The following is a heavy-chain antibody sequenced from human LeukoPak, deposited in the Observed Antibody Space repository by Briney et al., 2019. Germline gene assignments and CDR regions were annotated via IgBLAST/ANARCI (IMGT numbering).Heavy chain of an antibody. CDR2: ISNDGTNE. CDR3: AVDYGDYIDAFDI. CDR1: GFTFSSYA. V-gene: IGHV3-30*04. D-gene: IGHD4-17*01. J-gene: IGHJ3*02. Sequence: PGGSLRLSCAASGFTFSSYAMHWVRQAPGKGLEWVAVISNDGTNEYYADSMKGRFTISRDNSKNTLYLQMNSLTGGDTAAYYCAVDYGDYIDAFDIWGQGTMVTVSS.